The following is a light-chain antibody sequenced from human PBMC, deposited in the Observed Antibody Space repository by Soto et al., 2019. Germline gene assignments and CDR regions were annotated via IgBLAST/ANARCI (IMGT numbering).Light chain of an antibody. J-gene: IGLJ2*01. CDR3: SSYTSSSTPVV. CDR1: SSDVGGYNY. Sequence: QSVLTQPASLSVSPGQSITISCTGTSSDVGGYNYVSWYQQHPGKAPKLMIYDVSNRPSGVSNRFSGSKSGNTASLTISGLQAEDEADYYCSSYTSSSTPVVFGGGTKVTVL. CDR2: DVS. V-gene: IGLV2-14*01.